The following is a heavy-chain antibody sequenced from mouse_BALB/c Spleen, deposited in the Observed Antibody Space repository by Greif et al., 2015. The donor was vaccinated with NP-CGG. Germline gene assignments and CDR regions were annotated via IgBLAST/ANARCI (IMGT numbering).Heavy chain of an antibody. CDR1: GYTFTSYW. V-gene: IGHV1-7*01. CDR3: ARKEYYGSSYPLDY. CDR2: INPSTGYT. Sequence: QVQLQQSGAELAKPGASVKMSCKASGYTFTSYWMHWVKQRPGQGLEWIGYINPSTGYTEYNQKFKDKATLTADKSSSTAYMQLSSLTSEDAAVYYCARKEYYGSSYPLDYWGQGTTLTVSS. J-gene: IGHJ2*01. D-gene: IGHD1-1*01.